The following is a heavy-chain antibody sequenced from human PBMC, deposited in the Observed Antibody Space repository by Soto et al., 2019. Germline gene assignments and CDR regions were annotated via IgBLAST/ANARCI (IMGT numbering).Heavy chain of an antibody. CDR3: ASVYAILGGDVFDI. CDR1: GYTFTGYY. CDR2: INPNSGGT. V-gene: IGHV1-2*02. J-gene: IGHJ3*02. Sequence: ASVKVSCKASGYTFTGYYMHWVRQASGQGLEWMGWINPNSGGTNYAQKFQGRVTMTTDTSTSTAYMELRSLRSDDTAVYYCASVYAILGGDVFDIWGRGTMVTVSS. D-gene: IGHD2-8*01.